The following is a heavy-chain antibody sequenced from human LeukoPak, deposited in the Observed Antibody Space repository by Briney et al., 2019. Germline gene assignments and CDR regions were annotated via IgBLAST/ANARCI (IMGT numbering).Heavy chain of an antibody. Sequence: PGGSLRLSCAASGFTFSSYSMNWVRQAPGKGLEWVSYISSSSSTIYYADSVKGRFTISRDNAKNSLYLQMNSLRAEDTAVYYGAEVLGLNQTQFASWGQGTLVPV. D-gene: IGHD1-14*01. V-gene: IGHV3-48*04. J-gene: IGHJ4*02. CDR2: ISSSSSTI. CDR1: GFTFSSYS. CDR3: AEVLGLNQTQFAS.